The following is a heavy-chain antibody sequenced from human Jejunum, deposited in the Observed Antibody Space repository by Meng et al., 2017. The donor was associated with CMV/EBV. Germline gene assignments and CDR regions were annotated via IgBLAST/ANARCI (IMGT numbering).Heavy chain of an antibody. Sequence: QTQLQESGPGLVKPSETLSLICTVSGVSIRSYYWSWIRLPAGKGLEWIGRIYTSGSTNYNPSLKSRVTMSLDTPKNQFSLKLTSVTAADTALYFCARDGGLDCGGDCYFDHWGQGILVTVSS. CDR2: IYTSGST. J-gene: IGHJ4*02. V-gene: IGHV4-4*07. D-gene: IGHD2-21*02. CDR1: GVSIRSYY. CDR3: ARDGGLDCGGDCYFDH.